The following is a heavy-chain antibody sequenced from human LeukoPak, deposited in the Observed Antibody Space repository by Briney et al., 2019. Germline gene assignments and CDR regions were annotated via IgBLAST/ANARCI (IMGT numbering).Heavy chain of an antibody. Sequence: ASVKVSCKASGGTFSSYAISWVRQAPGQGLEWMGRIIPILGIANYAQKFQGRVTITADKSTSTAYLETSSLGAEDMAVYHCARVPVPQPDVYYYGMDGGGQGTSVTVSS. CDR2: IIPILGIA. V-gene: IGHV1-69*04. J-gene: IGHJ6*02. CDR1: GGTFSSYA. D-gene: IGHD3-10*01. CDR3: ARVPVPQPDVYYYGMDG.